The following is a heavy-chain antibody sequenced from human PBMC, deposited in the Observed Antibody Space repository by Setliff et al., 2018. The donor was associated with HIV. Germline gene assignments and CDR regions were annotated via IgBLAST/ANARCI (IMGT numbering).Heavy chain of an antibody. CDR3: ATQGLTVPIPGGYFQH. D-gene: IGHD2-21*02. Sequence: SETLSLTCGISDYSITSGYYWGWIRQPPGKGLEWIGSIYRSGSTYDNPSLKSRVTISFDTSKNQFSLILTSLTAADTAVYYCATQGLTVPIPGGYFQHWGPGILVTVSS. J-gene: IGHJ1*01. V-gene: IGHV4-38-2*01. CDR2: IYRSGST. CDR1: DYSITSGYY.